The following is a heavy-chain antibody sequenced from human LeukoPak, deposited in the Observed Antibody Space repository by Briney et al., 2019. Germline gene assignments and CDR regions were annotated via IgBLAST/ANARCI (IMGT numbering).Heavy chain of an antibody. CDR3: AKWMYYYDSSGFDY. V-gene: IGHV3-30*18. CDR2: ISYDGSNE. J-gene: IGHJ4*02. CDR1: GFTFSSYA. Sequence: GRSLRLSCAASGFTFSSYAMNWVRQAPGKELKWVAVISYDGSNEYYADSMKGRFTISRDNSKNTLYLQMNSLRAEDTAVYYCAKWMYYYDSSGFDYWGQGTLVTVSS. D-gene: IGHD3-22*01.